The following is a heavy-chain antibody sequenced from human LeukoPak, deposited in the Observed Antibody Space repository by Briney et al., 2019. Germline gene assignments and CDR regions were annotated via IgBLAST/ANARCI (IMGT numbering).Heavy chain of an antibody. CDR3: AREGGMYYDFWSGYYSKAFDI. J-gene: IGHJ3*02. CDR2: IIPIFGTA. D-gene: IGHD3-3*01. V-gene: IGHV1-69*13. CDR1: GGTFSSYA. Sequence: SVKVSCKASGGTFSSYAISWVRQAPGQGLEWMGGIIPIFGTANYAQKFQGRVTITADESTSTAYMELSSLRSEDTAVYYCAREGGMYYDFWSGYYSKAFDIWGQGTMVTVSS.